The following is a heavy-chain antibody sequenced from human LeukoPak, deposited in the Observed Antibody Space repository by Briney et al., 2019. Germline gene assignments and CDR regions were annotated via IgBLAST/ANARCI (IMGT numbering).Heavy chain of an antibody. D-gene: IGHD3-9*01. Sequence: PSETLSLTCTVSGGSISSYYWGWIRQPPGKGLEWIGYIYYSGSTNYNPSLQSRVTISADTSKNQFSLNLRSVSDADTAVYFCARGLPSDKIDYWGQGTLVTVSS. J-gene: IGHJ4*02. CDR3: ARGLPSDKIDY. CDR1: GGSISSYY. CDR2: IYYSGST. V-gene: IGHV4-59*08.